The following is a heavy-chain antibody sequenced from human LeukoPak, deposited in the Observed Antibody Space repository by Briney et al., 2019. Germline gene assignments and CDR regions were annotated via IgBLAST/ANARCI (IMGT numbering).Heavy chain of an antibody. J-gene: IGHJ2*01. CDR2: IYNIGNT. Sequence: PSGTLSLTCAVSGGSIRNYYWSWIRQPPGKGLEWIGYIYNIGNTNYNPPPMSRVSTSVGTSMNQFSLQLSSVTDADTAGYYCAREDSLYSGSYYHWYFDLWGRGTLVTVSS. CDR3: AREDSLYSGSYYHWYFDL. V-gene: IGHV4-59*01. D-gene: IGHD1-26*01. CDR1: GGSIRNYY.